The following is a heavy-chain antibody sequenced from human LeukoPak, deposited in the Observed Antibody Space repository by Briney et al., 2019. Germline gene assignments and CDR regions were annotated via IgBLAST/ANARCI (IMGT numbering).Heavy chain of an antibody. CDR1: GYTFTGYY. CDR2: INPNSGGT. J-gene: IGHJ4*02. D-gene: IGHD1-26*01. CDR3: ARDSIVGATTIPFDY. Sequence: ASVKVSCKASGYTFTGYYMHWVRQAPGQGLEWMGWINPNSGGTNYAQKFQGRVTMTRDTSISTAYMELSRLRSDDTAVYYCARDSIVGATTIPFDYWGQGTLVTASS. V-gene: IGHV1-2*02.